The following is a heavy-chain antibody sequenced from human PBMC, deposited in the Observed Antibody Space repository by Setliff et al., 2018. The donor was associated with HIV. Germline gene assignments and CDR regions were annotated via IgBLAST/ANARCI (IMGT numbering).Heavy chain of an antibody. CDR2: ISAYNGNT. CDR3: AREAALDSSGYYLKSDAFDI. Sequence: ASVKVSCKASGYTFTSYGISWVRQAPGQGLEWMGWISAYNGNTNYAQKLQGRVTMTTDTSTSTAYMELRSLRSDDTAVYYCAREAALDSSGYYLKSDAFDIWGQGTMVTVSS. J-gene: IGHJ3*02. D-gene: IGHD3-22*01. CDR1: GYTFTSYG. V-gene: IGHV1-18*01.